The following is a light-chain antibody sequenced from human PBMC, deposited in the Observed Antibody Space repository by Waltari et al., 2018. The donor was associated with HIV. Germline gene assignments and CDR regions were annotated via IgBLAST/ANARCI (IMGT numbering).Light chain of an antibody. Sequence: EIVLTQSPATLSLSPGEKATLSCRASQNVDTYLAWYQQKPGQAPRLLIYDVYNRATGIPARISGSGSGTDFTLTISSLEPEDFAVYYCQQRGDWPITFGQGTRLEIK. J-gene: IGKJ5*01. CDR2: DVY. V-gene: IGKV3-11*01. CDR1: QNVDTY. CDR3: QQRGDWPIT.